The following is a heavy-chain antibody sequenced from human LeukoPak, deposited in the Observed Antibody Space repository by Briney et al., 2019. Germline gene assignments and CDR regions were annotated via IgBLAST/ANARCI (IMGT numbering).Heavy chain of an antibody. V-gene: IGHV4-34*01. D-gene: IGHD2-2*01. CDR2: INLRGST. CDR3: ARVVVVPAANFDY. J-gene: IGHJ4*02. Sequence: SETLSLTFAGYGGSFNDYYWNWIRQPPGKGLEWIGEINLRGSTTYNPSLMSRVTISLDESKNQFSLKLSSVTAADTAVYYCARVVVVPAANFDYWGQGNLVTVSS. CDR1: GGSFNDYY.